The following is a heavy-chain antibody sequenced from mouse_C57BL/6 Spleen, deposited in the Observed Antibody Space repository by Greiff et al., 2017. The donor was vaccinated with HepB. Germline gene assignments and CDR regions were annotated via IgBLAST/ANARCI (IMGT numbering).Heavy chain of an antibody. CDR1: GYTFTSYW. CDR2: IYPSDSET. Sequence: QVQLQQPGAELVRPGSSVKLSCKASGYTFTSYWMEWVKQRPGQGLEWIGNIYPSDSETHYNQKFKDKATLTVDKSSSTAYMQLSSLTSEDSAVYYCASGAAQATSFAYWGQGTLVTVSA. V-gene: IGHV1-61*01. J-gene: IGHJ3*01. D-gene: IGHD3-2*02. CDR3: ASGAAQATSFAY.